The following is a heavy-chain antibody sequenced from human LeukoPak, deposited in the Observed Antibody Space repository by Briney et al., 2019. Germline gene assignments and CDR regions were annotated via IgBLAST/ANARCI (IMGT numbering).Heavy chain of an antibody. V-gene: IGHV4-39*07. CDR2: INHSGST. CDR3: GVLRDY. CDR1: GGSVSSGNYY. J-gene: IGHJ4*02. Sequence: SETLSLTCTVSGGSVSSGNYYWSWIRQPPGKGLEWIGEINHSGSTNYNPSLKSRVTISVDTSKNQFSLKLSSVTAADTAVYYCGVLRDYWGQGTLVTVSS.